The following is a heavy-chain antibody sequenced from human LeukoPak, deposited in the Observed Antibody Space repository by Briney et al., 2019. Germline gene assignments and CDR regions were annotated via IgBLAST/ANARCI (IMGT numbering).Heavy chain of an antibody. D-gene: IGHD4-17*01. Sequence: GRSLTLSCAASGFTFSTNWMHWVRQAPGKGLVWVSRINGDGSRTNYADSVEGRFTISRDNAKNTVYLQMNSLRAEDTAVYYCARGATYAYYFDYWGQGILVTVSS. CDR2: INGDGSRT. V-gene: IGHV3-74*01. J-gene: IGHJ4*02. CDR1: GFTFSTNW. CDR3: ARGATYAYYFDY.